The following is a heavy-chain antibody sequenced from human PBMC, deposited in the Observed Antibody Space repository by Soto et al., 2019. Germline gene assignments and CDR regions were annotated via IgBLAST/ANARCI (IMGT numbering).Heavy chain of an antibody. V-gene: IGHV3-15*01. CDR1: GFTFTNAW. D-gene: IGHD1-26*01. J-gene: IGHJ4*02. Sequence: EVQLVESGGGLVKPGGSLRLSCAASGFTFTNAWMSWVRQAPGKGLEWVGRIKSKTDDGTTDYAAPVKGRFTISRDDSENTLYLQMDSLKTEDTAVYYRATGLRWEVHYSYWGQGTLVTVSS. CDR3: ATGLRWEVHYSY. CDR2: IKSKTDDGTT.